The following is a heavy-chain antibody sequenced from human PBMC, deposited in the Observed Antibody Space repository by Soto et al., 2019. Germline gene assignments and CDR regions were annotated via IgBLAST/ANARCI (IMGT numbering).Heavy chain of an antibody. CDR1: GGSISSYY. V-gene: IGHV4-59*01. CDR2: IYYSGST. Sequence: SETLSLTCTVSGGSISSYYWSWIRQPPGKGLEWIGYIYYSGSTNYNPSLKRRVTISVDTSKNQFSLKLSSVTTADTAVYYCARGGNPVSSFDYWGQGTLVTVSS. J-gene: IGHJ4*02. CDR3: ARGGNPVSSFDY. D-gene: IGHD2-15*01.